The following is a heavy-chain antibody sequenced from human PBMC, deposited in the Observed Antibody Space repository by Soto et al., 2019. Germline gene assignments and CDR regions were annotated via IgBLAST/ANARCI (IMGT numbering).Heavy chain of an antibody. Sequence: GESLKISCKGSVYSFTSYWISWVRQMPGKGLEWMGRIDPSDSYTNYSPSFQGHVTISADKSISTAYLQWSSLKASDTAMYYCARLQTVVPAALYYFDYWGQGTLVTVSS. D-gene: IGHD2-2*01. CDR1: VYSFTSYW. V-gene: IGHV5-10-1*01. J-gene: IGHJ4*02. CDR3: ARLQTVVPAALYYFDY. CDR2: IDPSDSYT.